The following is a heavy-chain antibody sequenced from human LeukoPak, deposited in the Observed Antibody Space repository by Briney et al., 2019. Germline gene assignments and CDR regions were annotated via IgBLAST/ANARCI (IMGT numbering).Heavy chain of an antibody. J-gene: IGHJ4*02. Sequence: SETLSLTCTVSGDSFSSVIDYWAWIRQPPGKGLEWIASGDYSGGTYYNPSLESRVAISADMSKNQFSLKLTSVTGADTAVYYCAGERGEEYSSGWYKRNYFDNWGQGIRVTVSS. CDR2: GDYSGGT. V-gene: IGHV4-39*07. D-gene: IGHD6-19*01. CDR3: AGERGEEYSSGWYKRNYFDN. CDR1: GDSFSSVIDY.